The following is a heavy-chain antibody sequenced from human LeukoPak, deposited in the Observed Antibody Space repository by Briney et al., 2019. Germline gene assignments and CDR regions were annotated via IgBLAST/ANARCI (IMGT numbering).Heavy chain of an antibody. Sequence: GGSLRLSCAASGFTFSSYAMTWVRQAPGKGLMWVSRINTDGSGTTYADSVRGRFTISRDNAETTLYLQMSSLRAEDTAVYYCARSVPWQAAFDIWGQGTMVTVSS. CDR2: INTDGSGT. CDR1: GFTFSSYA. V-gene: IGHV3-74*01. CDR3: ARSVPWQAAFDI. J-gene: IGHJ3*02.